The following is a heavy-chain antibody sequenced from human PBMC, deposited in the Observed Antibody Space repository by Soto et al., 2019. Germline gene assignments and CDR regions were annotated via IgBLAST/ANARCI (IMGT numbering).Heavy chain of an antibody. CDR1: VFTFSSYE. Sequence: PGGSLRLSCAASVFTFSSYEMNWVRQAPGKVLEWVSYISSSGSTIYYADSVKGRFTISRDNAKNSLYLQMNSLRAEDTAVYYCARDSRVLEWFRTGYYYYGMDVWGQGTTVTVSS. J-gene: IGHJ6*02. D-gene: IGHD3-3*01. V-gene: IGHV3-48*03. CDR2: ISSSGSTI. CDR3: ARDSRVLEWFRTGYYYYGMDV.